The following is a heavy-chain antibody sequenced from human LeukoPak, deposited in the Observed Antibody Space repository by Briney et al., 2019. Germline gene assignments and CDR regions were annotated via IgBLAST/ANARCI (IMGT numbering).Heavy chain of an antibody. CDR2: IRYDGSNK. Sequence: PGGSLRLSCAASGFNFSSYGMHWVRQAPGKGLEWVAFIRYDGSNKYYADSVKGRFTISRDNSKNTLYLQMNSLRAENTAVYYCAKTDYGDYSDYWGQGTLVTVSS. CDR1: GFNFSSYG. V-gene: IGHV3-30*02. J-gene: IGHJ4*02. D-gene: IGHD4-17*01. CDR3: AKTDYGDYSDY.